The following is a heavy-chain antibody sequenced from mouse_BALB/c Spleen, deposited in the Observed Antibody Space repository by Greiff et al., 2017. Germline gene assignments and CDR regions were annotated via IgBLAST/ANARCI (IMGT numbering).Heavy chain of an antibody. CDR1: GFTFSSYA. D-gene: IGHD1-1*01. V-gene: IGHV5-9-4*01. CDR2: ISSGGSYT. J-gene: IGHJ4*01. CDR3: ARGDYGSSYEGVDYAMDY. Sequence: DVHLVESGGGLVKPGGSLKLSCAASGFTFSSYAMSWVRQSPEKRLEWVAEISSGGSYTYYPDTVTGRFTISRDNAKNTLYLEMSSLRSEDTAMYYCARGDYGSSYEGVDYAMDYWGQGTSVTVSS.